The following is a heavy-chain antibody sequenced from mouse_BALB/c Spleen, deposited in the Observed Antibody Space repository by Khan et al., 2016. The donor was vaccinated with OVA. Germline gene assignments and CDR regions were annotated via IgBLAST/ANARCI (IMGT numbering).Heavy chain of an antibody. V-gene: IGHV5-6*01. CDR2: ISSGGDYT. J-gene: IGHJ3*01. CDR1: GFTFSNYG. CDR3: ASNFSGWFAY. Sequence: EVELVESGGDLVKPGGSLKLSCAASGFTFSNYGMSWVRQTPDKRLEWVATISSGGDYTYYPDSVKGRFTISRDNAKNTLYLQMSSLKSEDTAMYYCASNFSGWFAYWGQGTLVTVSA. D-gene: IGHD1-3*01.